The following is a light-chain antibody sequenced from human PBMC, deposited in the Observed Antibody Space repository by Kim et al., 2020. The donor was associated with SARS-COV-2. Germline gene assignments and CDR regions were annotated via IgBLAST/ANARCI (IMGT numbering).Light chain of an antibody. J-gene: IGKJ4*01. CDR2: WAS. CDR1: QSVLYSSNNKNY. CDR3: QQYYTTPLT. V-gene: IGKV4-1*01. Sequence: ATINCRSSQSVLYSSNNKNYVAWFQQKAGQPPKLLIYWASTRESGVPDRFSGSGSGTDFTLTISSLQAEDVAVYYCQQYYTTPLTFGGGTKVDIK.